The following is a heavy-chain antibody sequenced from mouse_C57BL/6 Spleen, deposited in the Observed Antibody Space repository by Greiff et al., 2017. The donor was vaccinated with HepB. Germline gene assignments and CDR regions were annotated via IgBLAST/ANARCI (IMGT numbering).Heavy chain of an antibody. V-gene: IGHV5-16*01. J-gene: IGHJ1*03. CDR2: INYDGSST. CDR1: GFTFSDYY. D-gene: IGHD1-1*01. CDR3: ARDSRHYYGSSYWYFDV. Sequence: EVKLVESEGGLVQPGSSMKLSCTASGFTFSDYYMAWVRQVPEKGLEWVANINYDGSSTYYLDSLKSRFIISRDNAKNILYLQMSSLKSEDTATYYCARDSRHYYGSSYWYFDVWGTGTTVTVSS.